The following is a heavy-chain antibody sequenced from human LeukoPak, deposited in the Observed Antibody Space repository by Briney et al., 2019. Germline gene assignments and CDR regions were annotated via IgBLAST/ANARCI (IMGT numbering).Heavy chain of an antibody. J-gene: IGHJ4*02. CDR2: IKQDGSEK. Sequence: GSLRLSCAASGFTFSSYWMSWVRQAPGKGLEWVANIKQDGSEKYYGDSVKGRFTISRDNAKNSLYLQMNSLRDEDTAVYYCARAAGPYSGSYAFLDYWGQGTLVTVSS. CDR3: ARAAGPYSGSYAFLDY. V-gene: IGHV3-7*01. D-gene: IGHD1-26*01. CDR1: GFTFSSYW.